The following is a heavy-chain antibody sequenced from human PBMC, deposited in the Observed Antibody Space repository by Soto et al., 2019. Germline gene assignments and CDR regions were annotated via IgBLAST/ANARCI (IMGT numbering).Heavy chain of an antibody. Sequence: GEPLKISCKGSGYSFTSYWIGWVRQMPGKGLEWMGIIYPGDSDTRYSPSFQGQVTISADKSISTAYLQWSSLKASDTAMYYCASSYYYDSRGYYYYGMDVWGQGTTVTVSS. CDR2: IYPGDSDT. J-gene: IGHJ6*02. D-gene: IGHD3-22*01. V-gene: IGHV5-51*01. CDR1: GYSFTSYW. CDR3: ASSYYYDSRGYYYYGMDV.